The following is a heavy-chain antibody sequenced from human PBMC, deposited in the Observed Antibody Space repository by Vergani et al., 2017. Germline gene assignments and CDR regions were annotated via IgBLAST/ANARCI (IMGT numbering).Heavy chain of an antibody. V-gene: IGHV4-34*01. J-gene: IGHJ5*02. D-gene: IGHD3-16*02. CDR2: INHSGST. CDR1: GGSFSGYY. CDR3: ARALAYYDYVWGSYRYTNWFDP. Sequence: QVQLQQWGAGLLKPSETLSLTCAVYGGSFSGYYWSWIRQPPGKGLEWIGEINHSGSTNYNPSLKSRVTISVDTSKKQFSLKLSSVTAADTAVYYCARALAYYDYVWGSYRYTNWFDPWGQGTLVTVSS.